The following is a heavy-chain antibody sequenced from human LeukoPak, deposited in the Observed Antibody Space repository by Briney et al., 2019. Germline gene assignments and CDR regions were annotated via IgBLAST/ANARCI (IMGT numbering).Heavy chain of an antibody. CDR1: GFTFSSYG. CDR3: ARISGYDERY. J-gene: IGHJ4*02. Sequence: GGSLRLSCAASGFTFSSYGMHWVRQAPGKGLEWVSAISGSGGSTYYADSVKGRFTISRDNAKNSLFLQMDSLRAEDTAVYYCARISGYDERYWGQGTLVSVSS. CDR2: ISGSGGST. V-gene: IGHV3-23*01. D-gene: IGHD5-12*01.